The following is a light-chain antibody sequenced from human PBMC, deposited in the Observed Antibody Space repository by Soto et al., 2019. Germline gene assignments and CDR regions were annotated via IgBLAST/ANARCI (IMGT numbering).Light chain of an antibody. V-gene: IGKV1-9*01. Sequence: DIQMTQSPSTLSASVGDRVTITCRASQGISSSLAWYQQKPGEAPKLLIYAASTLQSGVPSRFSGSGYGTEFTLTISSLLPEDFATYHCQQLNTLPFTFGQGTRLEIK. J-gene: IGKJ5*01. CDR3: QQLNTLPFT. CDR1: QGISSS. CDR2: AAS.